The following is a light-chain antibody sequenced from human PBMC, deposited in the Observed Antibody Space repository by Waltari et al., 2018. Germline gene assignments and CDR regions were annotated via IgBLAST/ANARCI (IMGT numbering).Light chain of an antibody. CDR3: QQLNSYPWT. CDR2: AAS. Sequence: IQLTQSPSSLSASVGDRVTITCRASQGISSYLAWYQQKPGKAPKLLIYAASTLQSGVPSRFSGSGSGTDFTLPLSSLQPEDFATYYCQQLNSYPWTFGQGTKVEIK. CDR1: QGISSY. J-gene: IGKJ1*01. V-gene: IGKV1-9*01.